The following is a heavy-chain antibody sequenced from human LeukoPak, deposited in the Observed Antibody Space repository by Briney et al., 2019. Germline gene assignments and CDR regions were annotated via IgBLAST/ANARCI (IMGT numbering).Heavy chain of an antibody. D-gene: IGHD5-18*01. CDR1: GFTFGSYG. Sequence: GGSLRLSCAASGFTFGSYGMHWVRQAPGKGLEWVAVISYDGSNKYYADSVKGRFTISRDNSKNTLYLQMNSLRAEDTAVYYCAKTWIQLWLQDYWGQGTLVTVSS. CDR3: AKTWIQLWLQDY. CDR2: ISYDGSNK. J-gene: IGHJ4*02. V-gene: IGHV3-30*18.